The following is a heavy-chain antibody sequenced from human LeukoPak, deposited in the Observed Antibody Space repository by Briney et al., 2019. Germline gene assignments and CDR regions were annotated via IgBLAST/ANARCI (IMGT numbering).Heavy chain of an antibody. J-gene: IGHJ4*02. CDR1: GFTFSSYA. D-gene: IGHD3-22*01. Sequence: GGSLRLSCAASGFTFSSYAMSWVSQAPGKGLEWVSAISGSGGSTYYADSVKGRFTISRDNSKNTLYLQMNSLRAEDTAVYYCAKSCSYYYDSSGYLTYFDYWGQGTLVTVSS. CDR2: ISGSGGST. CDR3: AKSCSYYYDSSGYLTYFDY. V-gene: IGHV3-23*01.